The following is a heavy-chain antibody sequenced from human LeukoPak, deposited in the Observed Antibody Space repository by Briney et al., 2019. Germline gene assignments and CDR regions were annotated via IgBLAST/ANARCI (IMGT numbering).Heavy chain of an antibody. V-gene: IGHV4-61*02. CDR3: ARDPALDLGYYGSGSHAFAFDI. D-gene: IGHD3-10*01. J-gene: IGHJ3*02. CDR1: GGSINSGTYF. CDR2: IYGSGST. Sequence: PSETLSLTCTVSGGSINSGTYFWAWIRQPAGKGLEYIGRIYGSGSTNYNPSLKSRVTISVDTSKNQFSLKLSSVTAADTAVYYCARDPALDLGYYGSGSHAFAFDIWGQGTMVTVSS.